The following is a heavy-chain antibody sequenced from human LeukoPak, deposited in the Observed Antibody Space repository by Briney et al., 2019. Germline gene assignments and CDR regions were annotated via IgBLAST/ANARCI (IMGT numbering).Heavy chain of an antibody. D-gene: IGHD6-13*01. CDR3: AKWGSWYYYYMDV. J-gene: IGHJ6*03. Sequence: GGSLRLSCAASGFTFSSYGMHWVRQAPGKGLEWVSYISSSGSTIYYADSVKGRFTISRDNAKNSLYLQMNSLRAEDTAVYYCAKWGSWYYYYMDVWGKGTTVTVSS. CDR2: ISSSGSTI. V-gene: IGHV3-48*04. CDR1: GFTFSSYG.